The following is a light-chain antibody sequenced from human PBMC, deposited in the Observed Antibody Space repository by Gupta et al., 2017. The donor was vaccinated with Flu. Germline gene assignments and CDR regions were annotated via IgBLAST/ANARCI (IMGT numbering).Light chain of an antibody. CDR3: AAWDDSLNGWV. J-gene: IGLJ3*02. V-gene: IGLV1-44*01. CDR2: GDN. Sequence: QSVLTQPPSASGTPGQRVTISCSGSSSNIGRNTVARYQQLPGTAPKLLIYGDNQRPSGVPDRFSGSKSGTSASLAISGLQSEDEVDYYCAAWDDSLNGWVFGGGTKLTVL. CDR1: SSNIGRNT.